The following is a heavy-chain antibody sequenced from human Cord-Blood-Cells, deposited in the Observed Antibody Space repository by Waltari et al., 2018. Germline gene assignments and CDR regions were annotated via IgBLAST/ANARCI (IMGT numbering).Heavy chain of an antibody. CDR3: ARDGVTTSYYFDY. CDR2: INPNMGGT. D-gene: IGHD4-4*01. Sequence: QVQLVQSGAEVKKPGASVKVSCKASGYTFTGHYMHWVRQGPGQGLEWMGWINPNMGGTNYAQKFQGWVTMTRDTSISTAYMELSRLRSDDTAVYYCARDGVTTSYYFDYWGQGTLVTVSS. V-gene: IGHV1-2*04. CDR1: GYTFTGHY. J-gene: IGHJ4*02.